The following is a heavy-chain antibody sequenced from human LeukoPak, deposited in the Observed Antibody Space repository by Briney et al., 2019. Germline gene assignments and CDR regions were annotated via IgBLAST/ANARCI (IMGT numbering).Heavy chain of an antibody. Sequence: PGGSLRLSCAASGFTFSNAWMSWVRQAPGKGLEWVGRIKSKTDGGTTDYAAPVKGRFTISRDDSKNTLYLQMNSLKTEDTAVHYCTTGLGVVIIRHYWGHRTLLTVSS. CDR1: GFTFSNAW. CDR3: TTGLGVVIIRHY. CDR2: IKSKTDGGTT. D-gene: IGHD3-3*01. V-gene: IGHV3-15*01. J-gene: IGHJ4*01.